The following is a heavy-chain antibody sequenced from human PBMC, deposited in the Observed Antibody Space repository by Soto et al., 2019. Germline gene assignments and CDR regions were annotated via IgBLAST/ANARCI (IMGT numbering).Heavy chain of an antibody. CDR3: EREGYSSGWYNY. J-gene: IGHJ4*02. CDR2: ISYDGSNK. CDR1: GFTFSSYA. V-gene: IGHV3-30-3*01. D-gene: IGHD6-19*01. Sequence: QVQLVESGGGVVQPGRSLRLSCAASGFTFSSYAMHWVRQAPGKGLEWVAVISYDGSNKYYADSVKGRFTISRDNSKNTLYLQMNSLRDEDTAVYYCEREGYSSGWYNYWGQGTLVTVSS.